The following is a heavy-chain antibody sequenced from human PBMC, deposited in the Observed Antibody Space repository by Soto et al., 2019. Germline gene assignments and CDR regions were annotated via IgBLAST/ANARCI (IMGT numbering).Heavy chain of an antibody. D-gene: IGHD3-10*01. J-gene: IGHJ5*02. CDR3: ARVGTMVRGVTNRISWFDP. V-gene: IGHV4-31*03. CDR2: IYYSGST. CDR1: GGSISSGGYY. Sequence: SETLSLTCTVSGGSISSGGYYWSWIRQHPGKGLEWIGYIYYSGSTYYNPSLKSRVTISVDTSKNQFSLKLSSVTAADTAVYYCARVGTMVRGVTNRISWFDPWGQGTLVTVSS.